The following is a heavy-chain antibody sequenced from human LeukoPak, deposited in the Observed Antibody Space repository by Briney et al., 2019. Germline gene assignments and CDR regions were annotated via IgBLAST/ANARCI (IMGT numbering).Heavy chain of an antibody. CDR3: ARPQITTTHYYYGMDV. V-gene: IGHV3-33*08. CDR1: GFTFSSYS. CDR2: IWYDGSNK. Sequence: GGSLRLSCAASGFTFSSYSMNWVRQAPGKGLEWVAVIWYDGSNKYYADSVKGRFTISRDNSKNTLYLQMNSLRAEDTAVYYCARPQITTTHYYYGMDVWGQGTTVTVSS. J-gene: IGHJ6*02. D-gene: IGHD4-11*01.